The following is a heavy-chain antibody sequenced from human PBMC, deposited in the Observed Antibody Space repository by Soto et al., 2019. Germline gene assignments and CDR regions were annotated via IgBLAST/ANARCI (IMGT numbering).Heavy chain of an antibody. Sequence: QITLKESGPTLVKPTQTLTLTCTFSGFSLSTSGVGVGWIRQPPGKALEWLALIYWDDDKRYSPSLKSRLTITKDTSKNQVVLTMTNMDPVDTATYYCAHRPSQPYGSGSTSRYWYFDLWGRGTLVTVSS. CDR3: AHRPSQPYGSGSTSRYWYFDL. CDR2: IYWDDDK. D-gene: IGHD3-10*01. V-gene: IGHV2-5*02. J-gene: IGHJ2*01. CDR1: GFSLSTSGVG.